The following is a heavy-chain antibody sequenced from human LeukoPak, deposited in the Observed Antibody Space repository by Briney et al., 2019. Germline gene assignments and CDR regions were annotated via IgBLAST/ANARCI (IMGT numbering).Heavy chain of an antibody. CDR3: ARAKSRKDAFDI. V-gene: IGHV1-46*01. D-gene: IGHD2-2*01. J-gene: IGHJ3*02. CDR1: GYTLTGYY. CDR2: INPSGGST. Sequence: ASVKVSCKASGYTLTGYYMHWVRQAPGQGLEWMGIINPSGGSTSYAQKFQGRVTMTRDMSTSTVYMELSSLRSEDTAVYYCARAKSRKDAFDIWGQGTMVTVSS.